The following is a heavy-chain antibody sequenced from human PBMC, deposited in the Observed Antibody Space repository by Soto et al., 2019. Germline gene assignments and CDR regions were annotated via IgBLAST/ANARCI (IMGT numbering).Heavy chain of an antibody. V-gene: IGHV3-23*01. Sequence: XESLRLSCVASGFIFSSHSMSWVRQAPGKGLEWVSAISGSGGSTYYADSVKGRFTISRDNSKNTLYLQMNSLRAEDTAVCYSANIVVVVAATTDYWGKGTRVTVSS. J-gene: IGHJ4*02. D-gene: IGHD2-15*01. CDR3: ANIVVVVAATTDY. CDR2: ISGSGGST. CDR1: GFIFSSHS.